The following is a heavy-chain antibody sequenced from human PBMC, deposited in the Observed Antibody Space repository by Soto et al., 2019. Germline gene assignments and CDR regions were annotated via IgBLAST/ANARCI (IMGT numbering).Heavy chain of an antibody. V-gene: IGHV4-59*12. Sequence: SETLSLTCTVSGDSISNYYWSWIRQPPGKGLEWIGYFSYRGSTNYNPSLKSRVTISVDTSKNQFSLKLSSVTAADTAVYYCARGRYSPPYCSGGSCYSRDYYYYMDVWGKGTTVTVSS. CDR1: GDSISNYY. D-gene: IGHD2-15*01. CDR3: ARGRYSPPYCSGGSCYSRDYYYYMDV. J-gene: IGHJ6*03. CDR2: FSYRGST.